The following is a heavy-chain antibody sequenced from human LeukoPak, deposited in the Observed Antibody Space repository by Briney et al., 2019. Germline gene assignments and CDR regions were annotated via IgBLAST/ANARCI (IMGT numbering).Heavy chain of an antibody. Sequence: PGGSLRLSCAASGFTFSSYEMNWVRQAPGKGLEWASYISSSGSTIYYADSVKGRFTVSRDNAKNSLYLQMNSLRAEDTAVYYCARGADSSGPPYFDYWGQGTLVTVSS. V-gene: IGHV3-48*03. D-gene: IGHD6-19*01. CDR3: ARGADSSGPPYFDY. J-gene: IGHJ4*02. CDR1: GFTFSSYE. CDR2: ISSSGSTI.